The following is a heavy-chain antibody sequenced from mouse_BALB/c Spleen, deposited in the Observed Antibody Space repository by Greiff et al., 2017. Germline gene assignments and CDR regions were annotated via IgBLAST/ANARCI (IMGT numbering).Heavy chain of an antibody. CDR2: ISSGGSYT. J-gene: IGHJ2*01. CDR3: ARLGYYGSSYGFDY. V-gene: IGHV5-9-3*01. D-gene: IGHD1-1*01. CDR1: GFTFSSYA. Sequence: DVKLVESGGGLVKPGGSLKLSCAASGFTFSSYAMSWVRQTPEKRLEWVATISSGGSYTYYPDSVKGRFTISRDNAKNTLYLQMSSLRSEDTAMYYCARLGYYGSSYGFDYWGQGTTLTVSS.